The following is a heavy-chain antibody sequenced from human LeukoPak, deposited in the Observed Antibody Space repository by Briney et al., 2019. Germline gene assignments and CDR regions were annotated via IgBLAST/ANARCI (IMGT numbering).Heavy chain of an antibody. J-gene: IGHJ4*02. CDR1: GVSIRSYY. CDR2: IYYSGST. D-gene: IGHD6-19*01. V-gene: IGHV4-59*01. Sequence: KPSETLSLTCTVSGVSIRSYYWSWIRQPPGKGLEWIGYIYYSGSTNYNPSLKSRVTISVDTSKNQFSLNLSSVTAADTAVYYCARVLPYSSGWGVDYWGQGTLVTVSS. CDR3: ARVLPYSSGWGVDY.